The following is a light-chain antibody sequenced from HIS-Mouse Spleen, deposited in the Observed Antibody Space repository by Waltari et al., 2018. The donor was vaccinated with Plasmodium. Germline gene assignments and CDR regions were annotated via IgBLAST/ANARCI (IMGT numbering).Light chain of an antibody. CDR3: QVWDSSSDHYV. J-gene: IGLJ1*01. CDR2: DDS. CDR1: NIGSKS. V-gene: IGLV3-21*02. Sequence: SYVLTQPPSVSVAPGPTARITSGGNNIGSKSVQWYQQKPGQAPVLVVYDDSDRPAGIPERFSGSNSGNTATLTISRVEAGDEADYYCQVWDSSSDHYVFGTGTKVTVL.